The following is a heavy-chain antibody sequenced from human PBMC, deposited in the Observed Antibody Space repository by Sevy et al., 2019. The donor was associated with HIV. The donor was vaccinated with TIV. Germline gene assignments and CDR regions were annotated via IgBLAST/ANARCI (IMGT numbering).Heavy chain of an antibody. J-gene: IGHJ3*02. CDR3: ARGRPTATTLGYAFEI. Sequence: GGSLRLSCAASVFTVSANYMTWVRQAPGKGLEWVSIIYSGGRTSFTDSVKGRFTISRDNAKNMLYLQMNSLRAEDTAVYYCARGRPTATTLGYAFEIWGQGTKVTVSS. CDR2: IYSGGRT. D-gene: IGHD4-17*01. V-gene: IGHV3-53*01. CDR1: VFTVSANY.